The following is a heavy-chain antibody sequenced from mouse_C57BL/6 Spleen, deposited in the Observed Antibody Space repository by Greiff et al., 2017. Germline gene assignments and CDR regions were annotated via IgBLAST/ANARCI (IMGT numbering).Heavy chain of an antibody. J-gene: IGHJ2*01. CDR2: ISSGSSTI. CDR3: AKTSRTGGIFDY. Sequence: EVMLVESGGGLVKPGGSLKLTCAASGFTFSDYGMHWVRQAPEKGLEWVAYISSGSSTIYYADTVKGRFTISRDNAKNTLFLQMTSLRSEDTAMYYCAKTSRTGGIFDYWGQGTTLTVSS. CDR1: GFTFSDYG. V-gene: IGHV5-17*01. D-gene: IGHD3-3*01.